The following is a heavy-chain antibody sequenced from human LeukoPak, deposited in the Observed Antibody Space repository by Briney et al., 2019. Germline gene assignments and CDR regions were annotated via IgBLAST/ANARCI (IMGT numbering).Heavy chain of an antibody. CDR1: GFTFDDYA. J-gene: IGHJ4*02. CDR3: AKSRYYDILTGQTYYFDY. D-gene: IGHD3-9*01. Sequence: GGSLRLSCAASGFTFDDYAMHWVRQAPGKGLERVSGISWNSGDIVYADSVKGRFTISRDNAGNSLYLQMNSLTSEDTALYYCAKSRYYDILTGQTYYFDYWGQGTLVTVSS. CDR2: ISWNSGDI. V-gene: IGHV3-9*01.